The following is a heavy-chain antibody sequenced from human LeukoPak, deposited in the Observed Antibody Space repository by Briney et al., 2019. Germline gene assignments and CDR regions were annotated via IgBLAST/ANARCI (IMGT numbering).Heavy chain of an antibody. CDR1: GFTFSTYA. CDR3: AKDLPGFFDY. Sequence: GGSLRLSCAASGFTFSTYAMSWVRQAPGKGLEWVSCISASYGSTYYADSVKGRFTISRDNSKNTLYVQMNSLRAEDTAVYYCAKDLPGFFDYWGQGILVTVSS. V-gene: IGHV3-23*01. CDR2: ISASYGST. J-gene: IGHJ4*02.